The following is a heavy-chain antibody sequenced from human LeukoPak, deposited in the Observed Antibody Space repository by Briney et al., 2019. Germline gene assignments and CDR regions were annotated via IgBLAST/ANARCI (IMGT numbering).Heavy chain of an antibody. Sequence: GGSLRLSCAASGFTFDDYAMHWVWQAPGKGLEWVSGISWNSGSIGYADSVKGRFTISRDNAKNSLYLQMNSLRAEDTALYYCAKDMSQQLNGDADEKGFDYWGQGTLVTVSS. CDR3: AKDMSQQLNGDADEKGFDY. CDR1: GFTFDDYA. D-gene: IGHD6-13*01. CDR2: ISWNSGSI. J-gene: IGHJ4*02. V-gene: IGHV3-9*01.